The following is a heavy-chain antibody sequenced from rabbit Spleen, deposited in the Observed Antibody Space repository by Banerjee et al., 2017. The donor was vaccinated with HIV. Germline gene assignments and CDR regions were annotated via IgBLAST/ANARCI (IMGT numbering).Heavy chain of an antibody. CDR3: ARSVSFAGYTDFGYALYYFDL. CDR1: GFSFSNKAV. V-gene: IGHV1S45*01. CDR2: IEGGSSTFS. J-gene: IGHJ4*01. D-gene: IGHD7-1*01. Sequence: QEQLVESGGGLVKPEGSLKLSCTASGFSFSNKAVMCWVRQAPGKGLEWIACIEGGSSTFSYFASWAKGRFTCSKASSTTVTLQMSRLTAADTATYFCARSVSFAGYTDFGYALYYFDLWGPGTLVTVS.